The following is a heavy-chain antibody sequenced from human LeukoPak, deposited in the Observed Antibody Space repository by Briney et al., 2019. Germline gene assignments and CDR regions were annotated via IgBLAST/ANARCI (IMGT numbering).Heavy chain of an antibody. V-gene: IGHV1-46*01. CDR2: INPSGGST. CDR1: DYTFTSYG. Sequence: GASVKVSCKASDYTFTSYGISWVRQAPGQGLEWMGIINPSGGSTSYAQKFQGRVTMTRDTSTSTVYMELSSLRSEDTAVYYCAREGGSGAYYFDYWGQGTLVTVSS. D-gene: IGHD3-10*01. CDR3: AREGGSGAYYFDY. J-gene: IGHJ4*02.